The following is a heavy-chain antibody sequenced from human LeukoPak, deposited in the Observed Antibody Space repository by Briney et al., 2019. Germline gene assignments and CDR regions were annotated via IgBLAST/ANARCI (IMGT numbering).Heavy chain of an antibody. D-gene: IGHD3-22*01. CDR2: ISAYNGNT. CDR3: ARDANYYDSSGDAFDI. V-gene: IGHV1-18*01. CDR1: GYTFTSYG. Sequence: GASVKVSCKASGYTFTSYGISWVRQAPGQGLEWMGWISAYNGNTNYAQKLQGRVTMTTDTSTSTAYMELRSLRSDDTAVYYCARDANYYDSSGDAFDIWGQGTMVTVSS. J-gene: IGHJ3*02.